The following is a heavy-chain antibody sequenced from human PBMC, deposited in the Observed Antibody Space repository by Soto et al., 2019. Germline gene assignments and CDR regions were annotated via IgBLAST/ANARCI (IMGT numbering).Heavy chain of an antibody. CDR3: ARDPSRGIALAAHRYWYFDL. J-gene: IGHJ2*01. Sequence: QVQLVQSGAEVKKPGSSVKVSCKASGGTFSSYAISWVRQAPGQGLEWMGGIIPIFGTANYAQKFQGRVTITADESTSTAYMELSSLRSEDTAVYYCARDPSRGIALAAHRYWYFDLWGRGTLVTVSS. CDR1: GGTFSSYA. D-gene: IGHD6-19*01. CDR2: IIPIFGTA. V-gene: IGHV1-69*01.